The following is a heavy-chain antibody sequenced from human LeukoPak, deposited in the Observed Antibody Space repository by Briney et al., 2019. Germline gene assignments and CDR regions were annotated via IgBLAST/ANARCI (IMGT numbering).Heavy chain of an antibody. Sequence: GGSLRLSCVVSGITLSNYGMSWVRQAPGKGLEWVSGISDSGGTTNYADSVKGRFTVSRDNPKNTLYLQMNSLRAEDTAVYFCAKRGVVIRVILVGFHKQAYYFESWGQGVLVTVSS. J-gene: IGHJ4*02. V-gene: IGHV3-23*01. CDR1: GITLSNYG. D-gene: IGHD3-22*01. CDR3: AKRGVVIRVILVGFHKQAYYFES. CDR2: ISDSGGTT.